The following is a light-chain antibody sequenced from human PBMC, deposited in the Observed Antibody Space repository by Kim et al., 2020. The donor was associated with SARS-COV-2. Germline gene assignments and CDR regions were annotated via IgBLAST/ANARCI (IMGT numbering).Light chain of an antibody. Sequence: ATINCKSSQSVLHTSNNRNYLAWYQQKPGQPPNLLIYWASTRESGVPDRFSGSGSGTDFTLTISSLQAEDVAVYYCQQYYSAPRTFGHGTKVDIK. CDR3: QQYYSAPRT. CDR2: WAS. V-gene: IGKV4-1*01. CDR1: QSVLHTSNNRNY. J-gene: IGKJ1*01.